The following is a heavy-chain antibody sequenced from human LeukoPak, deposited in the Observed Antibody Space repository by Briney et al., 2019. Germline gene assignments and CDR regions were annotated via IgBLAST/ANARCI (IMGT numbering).Heavy chain of an antibody. Sequence: RAGGSLRLSCEASGFTFSSYAMTWVRQAPGKGLEWVSDISGGGGGTYYADSVKGRFTISRDNSKNTLYLQINSLRAEDTAVYYCAKRTPRVGFDYWGQGTLVTVST. CDR1: GFTFSSYA. D-gene: IGHD5-24*01. J-gene: IGHJ4*02. CDR3: AKRTPRVGFDY. CDR2: ISGGGGGT. V-gene: IGHV3-23*01.